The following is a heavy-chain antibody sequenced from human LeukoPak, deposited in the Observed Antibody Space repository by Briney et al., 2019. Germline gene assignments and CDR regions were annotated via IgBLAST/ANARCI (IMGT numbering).Heavy chain of an antibody. Sequence: PSETLSLTCAVYGGSFSGYYWSWIRLPPGKGLEWIGEINHSGSTNYNPSLKSRVTISVDTSKNQFSLKLSSVTAADTAVYYCARSLSYYYYGMDVWGQGTTVTVSS. J-gene: IGHJ6*02. D-gene: IGHD2/OR15-2a*01. CDR2: INHSGST. CDR1: GGSFSGYY. V-gene: IGHV4-34*01. CDR3: ARSLSYYYYGMDV.